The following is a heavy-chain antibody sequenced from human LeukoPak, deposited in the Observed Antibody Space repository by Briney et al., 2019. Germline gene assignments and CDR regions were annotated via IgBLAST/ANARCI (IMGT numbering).Heavy chain of an antibody. CDR1: GFTFDDYA. Sequence: GGSLRLSCAASGFTFDDYAMHWVRQAPGKGLEWVSLISGDGGSTYYADSVKGRFTISRDNSKNSLYLQMNSLRTEDTALYYCADSILGSSWYIGDYWGQGTLVTVSS. CDR3: ADSILGSSWYIGDY. J-gene: IGHJ4*02. D-gene: IGHD6-13*01. CDR2: ISGDGGST. V-gene: IGHV3-43*02.